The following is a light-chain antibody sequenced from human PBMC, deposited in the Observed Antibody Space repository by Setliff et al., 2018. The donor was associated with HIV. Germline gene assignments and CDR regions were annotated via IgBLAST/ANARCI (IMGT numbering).Light chain of an antibody. CDR3: QKYNNAPRP. CDR1: QDISNY. Sequence: DIQMTQSPSSLSASVGDRVTITCRASQDISNYLAWYQQRPGKVPKLLIYSASTLQSGAPSRFSGSGSGTDFTLTISSLQPEDVATYYCQKYNNAPRPFGQGTKV. J-gene: IGKJ1*01. CDR2: SAS. V-gene: IGKV1-27*01.